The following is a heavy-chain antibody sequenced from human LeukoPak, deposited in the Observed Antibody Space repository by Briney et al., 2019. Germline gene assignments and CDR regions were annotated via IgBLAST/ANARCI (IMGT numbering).Heavy chain of an antibody. CDR2: IRSKANSYAT. D-gene: IGHD1-26*01. CDR1: GFTFSGSA. Sequence: PGGSLRLSCAASGFTFSGSAMHWVRQASGKGLEWVGRIRSKANSYATAYAASVKGRFTISRDDSKNTAYLQMNSLKTEDTAVYYCTIVGATLQDYWGQGTLVTASS. J-gene: IGHJ4*02. CDR3: TIVGATLQDY. V-gene: IGHV3-73*01.